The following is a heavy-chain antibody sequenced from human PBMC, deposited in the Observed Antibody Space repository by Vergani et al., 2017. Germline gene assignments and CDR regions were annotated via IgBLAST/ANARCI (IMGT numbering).Heavy chain of an antibody. CDR1: GFTFSSYS. D-gene: IGHD6-6*01. J-gene: IGHJ4*02. V-gene: IGHV3-21*01. Sequence: EVQLVESGGGLVKPGGSLRLSCAASGFTFSSYSMNWVRQAPGKGVEWVSSISSSSSYIYYADSVKGRFTISRDNAKNSLYLQMNSLRAEDTAVDYCARELEYSSSSGRGWGQGTLVTVSS. CDR3: ARELEYSSSSGRG. CDR2: ISSSSSYI.